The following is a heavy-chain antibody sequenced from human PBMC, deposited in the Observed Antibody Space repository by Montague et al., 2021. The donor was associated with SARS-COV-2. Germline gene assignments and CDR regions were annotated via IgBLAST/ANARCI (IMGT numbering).Heavy chain of an antibody. CDR3: ARDSGELGYYGSGSYYRYFDY. V-gene: IGHV3-48*03. CDR2: ISSSGSTI. Sequence: SLRLSCAASGFTFSSYEMNWVRQAPGKGLEWVSYISSSGSTIYYADSVKGRFTISRDNAKNSLYLQMNSLRAEDTAVYYCARDSGELGYYGSGSYYRYFDYWGQGTLVTVSS. CDR1: GFTFSSYE. J-gene: IGHJ4*02. D-gene: IGHD3-10*01.